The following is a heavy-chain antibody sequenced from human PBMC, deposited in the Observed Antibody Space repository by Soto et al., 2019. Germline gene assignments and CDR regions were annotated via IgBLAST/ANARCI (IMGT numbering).Heavy chain of an antibody. D-gene: IGHD3-10*01. V-gene: IGHV4-4*02. CDR1: GGSISSDNW. CDR3: ARRGSGIVYGLDV. Sequence: QVQLQESGPGLVKPSGTLSLTCAVSGGSISSDNWWNWVRQFPGKGLEWIGEIHHRGSTSYNPSLKGRVTISVDQSKNQSSRKVSSVTAADKAIYFCARRGSGIVYGLDVWGQGTTVTVSS. CDR2: IHHRGST. J-gene: IGHJ6*02.